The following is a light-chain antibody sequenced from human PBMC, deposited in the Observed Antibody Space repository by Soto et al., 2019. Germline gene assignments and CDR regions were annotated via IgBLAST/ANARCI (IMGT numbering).Light chain of an antibody. CDR2: DVS. V-gene: IGLV2-11*01. CDR3: CSYEVSIIFV. Sequence: QSALTQPRSVSGSPGQSVTISCTGTSSDVGAYNYVSWYQQHPGKAPKLIIYDVSQRPSGVPDRFSASKSGNTASLTISGLQAEDEADYYCCSYEVSIIFVFGGGTKLPS. J-gene: IGLJ2*01. CDR1: SSDVGAYNY.